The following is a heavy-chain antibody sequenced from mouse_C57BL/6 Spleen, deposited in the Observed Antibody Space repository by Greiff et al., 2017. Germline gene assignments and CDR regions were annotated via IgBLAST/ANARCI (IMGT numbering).Heavy chain of an antibody. D-gene: IGHD2-4*01. J-gene: IGHJ4*01. V-gene: IGHV7-3*01. Sequence: EVQGVESGGGLVQPGGSLSLSCAASGFTFTDYYMSWVRQPPGKALEWLGFIRNKANGYTTEYSASVKGRFTISRDNSQSILYLQMNALRAEDSATYYCARSGDDYDGYYAMDYWGQGTSVTVSS. CDR3: ARSGDDYDGYYAMDY. CDR2: IRNKANGYTT. CDR1: GFTFTDYY.